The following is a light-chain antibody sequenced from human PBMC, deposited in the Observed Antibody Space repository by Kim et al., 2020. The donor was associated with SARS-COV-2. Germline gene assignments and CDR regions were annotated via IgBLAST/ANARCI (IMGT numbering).Light chain of an antibody. CDR1: QSVSYSSNNKNY. J-gene: IGKJ1*01. Sequence: DIVMTQSPDSLAVSLGERATINCKSSQSVSYSSNNKNYLAWYQQKPGQPPKLLIYWGSTRESGVPDRFSGSGSGTVFTLTISSLQAEDVAVYYCQQYYSTPRTFGQGTKVDIK. CDR2: WGS. CDR3: QQYYSTPRT. V-gene: IGKV4-1*01.